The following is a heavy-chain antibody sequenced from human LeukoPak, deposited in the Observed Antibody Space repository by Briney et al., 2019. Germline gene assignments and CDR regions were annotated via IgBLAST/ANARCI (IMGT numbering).Heavy chain of an antibody. V-gene: IGHV4-39*01. D-gene: IGHD1-26*01. CDR2: IYYSGST. Sequence: SETLSLTCTVSGGSISSSSYYWGRIRQPPGKGLEWIGSIYYSGSTYYNPSLKSRGTISVDTSKNQLSLKLSSVTAADTAVYYCARQGASIVGATGAIDYWGQGTLVTVSS. CDR3: ARQGASIVGATGAIDY. J-gene: IGHJ4*02. CDR1: GGSISSSSYY.